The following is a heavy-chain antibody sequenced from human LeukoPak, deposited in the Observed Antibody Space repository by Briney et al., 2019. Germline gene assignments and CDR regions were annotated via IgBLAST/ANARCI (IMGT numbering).Heavy chain of an antibody. CDR1: GGSISSYF. Sequence: SETLSLTCTVSGGSISSYFYNWVRQPPGKGLEWIGEINHSGSSTYNPSLKRRVIISLDTSKNEFSLKLRSVTAADTAVYYCARVGDLFGAHRVRGLPPDYYYMVVWGKGTTVTVSS. CDR3: ARVGDLFGAHRVRGLPPDYYYMVV. V-gene: IGHV4-34*01. D-gene: IGHD3-10*01. J-gene: IGHJ6*03. CDR2: INHSGSS.